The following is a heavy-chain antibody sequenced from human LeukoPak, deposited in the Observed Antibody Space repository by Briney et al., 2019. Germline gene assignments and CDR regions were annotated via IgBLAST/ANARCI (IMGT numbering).Heavy chain of an antibody. D-gene: IGHD5-12*01. V-gene: IGHV4-4*07. CDR2: IYISGST. Sequence: PSETLSRTCTVSGDSISSSCWSWIRQPAGKGLKYMGRIYISGSTNYNPSLKSRVTMSLDTSKNQFYLKLSSVTAADTAVYYCSRERDQVAAIRFDYWGRGTLVTVSS. J-gene: IGHJ4*02. CDR1: GDSISSSC. CDR3: SRERDQVAAIRFDY.